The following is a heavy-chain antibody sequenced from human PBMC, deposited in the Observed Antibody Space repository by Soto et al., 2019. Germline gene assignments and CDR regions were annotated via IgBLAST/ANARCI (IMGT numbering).Heavy chain of an antibody. CDR3: ARDRDDTIGYPEFGLSDS. Sequence: SETLSLTCAVSGYSINTGHYWGWIRQSPGKGLQWIGSILHTGYTYYNPSLKSRVTISLDTSKNQFSLRLSSVTAADTAVYFCARDRDDTIGYPEFGLSDSRGRGTLVTVSS. J-gene: IGHJ4*02. D-gene: IGHD3-22*01. CDR1: GYSINTGHY. V-gene: IGHV4-38-2*02. CDR2: ILHTGYT.